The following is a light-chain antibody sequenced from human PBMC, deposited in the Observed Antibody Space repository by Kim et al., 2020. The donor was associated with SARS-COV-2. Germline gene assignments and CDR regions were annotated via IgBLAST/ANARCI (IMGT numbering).Light chain of an antibody. CDR3: GTWDSSLNGLV. J-gene: IGLJ2*01. Sequence: GQKVTTPCSGSSSTICPNYVSWDQQFPGTAPKLLIYDNNKRHSGIPDRFSGSKSGTSATLGITGLQTGDEADYYCGTWDSSLNGLVFGGGTQLTVL. V-gene: IGLV1-51*01. CDR2: DNN. CDR1: SSTICPNY.